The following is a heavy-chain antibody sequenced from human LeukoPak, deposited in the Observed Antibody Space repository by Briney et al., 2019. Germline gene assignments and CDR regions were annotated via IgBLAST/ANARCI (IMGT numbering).Heavy chain of an antibody. CDR1: GFSFSNYG. Sequence: PGGSLRLSCAASGFSFSNYGMHWVRQAPGKGLEWVAVISHDGSNKYYADSVKGRFTISRDNSKDTPSLQMNSLRPEDTAVYYCAKHQTVYYYGFDVWGQGTTVTVSS. CDR3: AKHQTVYYYGFDV. CDR2: ISHDGSNK. J-gene: IGHJ6*02. V-gene: IGHV3-30*18.